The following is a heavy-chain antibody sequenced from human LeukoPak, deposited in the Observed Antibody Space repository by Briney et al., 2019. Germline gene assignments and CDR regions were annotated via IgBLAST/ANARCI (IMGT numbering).Heavy chain of an antibody. Sequence: SETLSLTCAVYGGSFGGYFWSWIRQPPGKGLEWIGEINHSGSTNYNPSLKSRVTISVDTSKNQFSLKLSSVTAADTAVYSCARGLTTVTTFNWFDPWGQGTLVAVSS. CDR1: GGSFGGYF. CDR2: INHSGST. V-gene: IGHV4-34*01. J-gene: IGHJ5*02. D-gene: IGHD4-17*01. CDR3: ARGLTTVTTFNWFDP.